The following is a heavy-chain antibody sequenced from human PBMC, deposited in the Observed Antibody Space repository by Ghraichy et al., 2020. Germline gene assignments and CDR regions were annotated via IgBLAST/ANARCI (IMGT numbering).Heavy chain of an antibody. V-gene: IGHV3-53*01. CDR3: STHYPRY. D-gene: IGHD1-26*01. CDR1: GFTVSNNY. J-gene: IGHJ4*02. Sequence: GVLNISCAASGFTVSNNYMSWVRQAPGKGLEWVSLIYSGGGTDYAESVKGRFTISRDNSKNTLYLQINSLRAEDTAVYYCSTHYPRYWGQGTLVTVSS. CDR2: IYSGGGT.